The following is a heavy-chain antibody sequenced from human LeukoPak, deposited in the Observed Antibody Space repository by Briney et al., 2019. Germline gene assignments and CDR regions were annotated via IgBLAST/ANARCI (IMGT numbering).Heavy chain of an antibody. CDR2: ISASGRDT. CDR1: GFTFSNFA. Sequence: GGSLRLSCAASGFTFSNFAMSWVRQAPGKELEWVSGISASGRDTYYADPVKGRFTISRDNSKNTLYLQMNSLRAADTAVYYCAKGRAQITMMVVIIGSLVWGKGTTVTVSS. J-gene: IGHJ6*04. V-gene: IGHV3-23*01. D-gene: IGHD3-22*01. CDR3: AKGRAQITMMVVIIGSLV.